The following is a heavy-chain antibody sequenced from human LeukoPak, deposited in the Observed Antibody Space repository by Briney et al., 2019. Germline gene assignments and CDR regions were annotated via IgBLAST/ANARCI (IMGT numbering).Heavy chain of an antibody. J-gene: IGHJ5*02. CDR1: GFTFSSYA. CDR3: ARVDDRRFDP. CDR2: ISYDGSNK. D-gene: IGHD3-22*01. Sequence: GGSLRLSCAASGFTFSSYAMHWVRQAPGKGREWVAVISYDGSNKYYADSGKGRFTISRDNSKNTLYLQMNSLRAEDTAVYYCARVDDRRFDPWGQGTLVTVSS. V-gene: IGHV3-30*04.